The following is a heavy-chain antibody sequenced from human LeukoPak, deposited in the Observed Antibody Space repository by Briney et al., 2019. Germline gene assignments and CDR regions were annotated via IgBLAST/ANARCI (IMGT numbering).Heavy chain of an antibody. V-gene: IGHV4-34*01. CDR2: INHSGST. Sequence: SETLSLTCAVYGGSFSGYYWSWIRQPPGKGLEWIGEINHSGSTNYNPSLKSRVTISVDTSKNQFSLKLSSATAADTAVYYCARGGYCGGDCYSPLGFDPWGQGTLVTVSS. CDR3: ARGGYCGGDCYSPLGFDP. CDR1: GGSFSGYY. D-gene: IGHD2-21*02. J-gene: IGHJ5*02.